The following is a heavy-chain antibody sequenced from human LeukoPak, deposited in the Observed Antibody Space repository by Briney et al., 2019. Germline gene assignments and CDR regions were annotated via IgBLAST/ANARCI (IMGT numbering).Heavy chain of an antibody. D-gene: IGHD1-26*01. Sequence: PSETLSLTCTVSGGSISSYYWSWIRQPPGKGLEWIGYIYYGGSTNYNPSLKSRVTISVDTSKNQFSLKLSSVTAADTAVYSCARGSYGITIDYWGQGTLVTVSS. CDR1: GGSISSYY. CDR2: IYYGGST. CDR3: ARGSYGITIDY. J-gene: IGHJ4*02. V-gene: IGHV4-59*01.